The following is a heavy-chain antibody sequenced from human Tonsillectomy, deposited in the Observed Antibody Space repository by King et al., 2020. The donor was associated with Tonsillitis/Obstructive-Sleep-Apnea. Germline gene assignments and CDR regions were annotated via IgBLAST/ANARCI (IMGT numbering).Heavy chain of an antibody. D-gene: IGHD3-10*01. V-gene: IGHV3-7*04. Sequence: VQLVESGGGLVQPGGSLRLSCTASRFIFCNYWMSWVRQAPGKGLEWVANIKQDGSEEYYVDSVKGRFAISRDNAKKSLFLQMNSLRAEDTAVYYCARDNYYGSGSYYKAPNLNYFDYWGQGTLVTVSS. CDR1: RFIFCNYW. CDR3: ARDNYYGSGSYYKAPNLNYFDY. J-gene: IGHJ4*02. CDR2: IKQDGSEE.